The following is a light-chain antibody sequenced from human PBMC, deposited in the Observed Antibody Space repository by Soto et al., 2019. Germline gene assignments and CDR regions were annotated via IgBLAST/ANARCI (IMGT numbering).Light chain of an antibody. Sequence: DIQMTQSPSTLSASVGDRVTITCRASQSISSWLAWYQQKPGKAPKLLIYKASNLESGVPSRFSGSGSGTEFTLTISSLQPDDFATYYCQQYNSYSLTSGGGTKVEIK. CDR2: KAS. J-gene: IGKJ4*01. CDR3: QQYNSYSLT. V-gene: IGKV1-5*03. CDR1: QSISSW.